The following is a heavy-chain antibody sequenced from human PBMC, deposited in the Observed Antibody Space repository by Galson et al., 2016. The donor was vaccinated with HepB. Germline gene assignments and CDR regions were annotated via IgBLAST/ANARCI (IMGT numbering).Heavy chain of an antibody. Sequence: SVKVSCKASGYSFIDYYIHWLRQAPGQGLEWMGWINPHSGGTNYVQKFRGRVTMTRGTTISTAYMELNSLTNDDTAVYYCARAGGYYSSGSPSEYWGQGTLVIVSS. CDR1: GYSFIDYY. CDR3: ARAGGYYSSGSPSEY. V-gene: IGHV1-2*02. J-gene: IGHJ4*02. CDR2: INPHSGGT. D-gene: IGHD3-10*01.